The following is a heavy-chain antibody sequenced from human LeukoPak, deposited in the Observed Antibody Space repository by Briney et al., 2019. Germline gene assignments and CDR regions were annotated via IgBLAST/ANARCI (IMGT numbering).Heavy chain of an antibody. Sequence: ASVKVSCKASGYTFTSYYMHWVRQAPGQGLEWMGIINPSGGSTSCAQKFQGRVTMTRDTSISTAYMELSRLRSDDTAVYYCARAGYYGSGSYLGYWGQGTLVTVSS. J-gene: IGHJ4*02. D-gene: IGHD3-10*01. CDR2: INPSGGST. V-gene: IGHV1-46*01. CDR1: GYTFTSYY. CDR3: ARAGYYGSGSYLGY.